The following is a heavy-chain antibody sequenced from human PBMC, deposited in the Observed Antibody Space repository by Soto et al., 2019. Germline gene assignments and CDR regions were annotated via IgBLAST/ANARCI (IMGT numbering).Heavy chain of an antibody. D-gene: IGHD3-16*01. CDR2: ISGSGGST. V-gene: IGHV3-23*01. CDR3: AKRLTGRHSGGVAT. J-gene: IGHJ4*02. Sequence: GGSLRLSCAASGFTFSSYAMSWVRQAPGKGLEWVSAISGSGGSTYYADSVKGRFTISRDNSKNTLYLQMNSLRAEDTAVYYCAKRLTGRHSGGVATWGQGTLVTVSS. CDR1: GFTFSSYA.